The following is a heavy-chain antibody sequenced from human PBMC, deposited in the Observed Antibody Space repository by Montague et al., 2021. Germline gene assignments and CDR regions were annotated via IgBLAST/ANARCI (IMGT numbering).Heavy chain of an antibody. D-gene: IGHD2-15*01. J-gene: IGHJ5*02. CDR1: GGSFSGYY. CDR3: ARGLYVAALLVATGWFDA. V-gene: IGHV4-34*01. Sequence: SETLSLTCTVYGGSFSGYYWNWIRQSPGKGLEWIGEISHNGSTSYNPSLKSRVTMSVDTSKKQSSLNLNSVTAADTAVYYCARGLYVAALLVATGWFDAWGQGTLVTVSS. CDR2: ISHNGST.